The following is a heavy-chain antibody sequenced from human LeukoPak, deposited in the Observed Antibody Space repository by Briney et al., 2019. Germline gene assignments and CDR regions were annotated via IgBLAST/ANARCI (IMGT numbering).Heavy chain of an antibody. CDR1: GGSVSSSLNK. Sequence: SETLSLTCSVSGGSVSSSLNKWSWIRQPPGKGLEWIGEISYSGSASYNPSLRSRVTISIDTSTNQFSLTLDSVTAADTAVYYCATEAECSGGSCYSYGWFDPWGQGTQVSVSS. CDR2: ISYSGSA. D-gene: IGHD2-15*01. CDR3: ATEAECSGGSCYSYGWFDP. J-gene: IGHJ5*02. V-gene: IGHV4-61*01.